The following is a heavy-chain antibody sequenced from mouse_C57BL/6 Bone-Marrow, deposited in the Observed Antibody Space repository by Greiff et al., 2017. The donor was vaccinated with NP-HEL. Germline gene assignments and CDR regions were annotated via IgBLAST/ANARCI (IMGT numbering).Heavy chain of an antibody. D-gene: IGHD2-1*01. CDR3: ARDLLWLWYFDV. CDR2: ISDGGSYT. V-gene: IGHV5-4*01. CDR1: GFTFSSYA. J-gene: IGHJ1*03. Sequence: EVQGVESGGGLVKPGGSLKLSCAASGFTFSSYAMSWVRQTPEKRLEWVATISDGGSYTYYPDNVKGRFTISRDNAKNNLYLQMSHLKSEDTAMYYCARDLLWLWYFDVGGTGTTVTVSS.